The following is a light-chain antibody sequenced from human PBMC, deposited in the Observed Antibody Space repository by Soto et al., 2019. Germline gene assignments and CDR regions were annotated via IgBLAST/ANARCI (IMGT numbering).Light chain of an antibody. CDR3: QQYGYSPKN. CDR1: RSITSSN. CDR2: GAS. J-gene: IGKJ5*01. Sequence: EIVLTQSPGTLSLPPERTATLSSRTSRSITSSNLDWFQQKPRQAPRLLIYGASSTATAIPDRCSGSATGTDVTLTISRLEPEDYAVYYCQQYGYSPKNFGQGTRLEIK. V-gene: IGKV3-20*01.